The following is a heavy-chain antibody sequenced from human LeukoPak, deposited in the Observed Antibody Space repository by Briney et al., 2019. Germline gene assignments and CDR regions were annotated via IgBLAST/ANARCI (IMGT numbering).Heavy chain of an antibody. CDR1: GYTSTGYY. Sequence: ASVKVSCKASGYTSTGYYMHWVRQATGQGLEWMGWMNPNSGNTGYAQKFQGRVTMTRNTSISTAYMELSSLRSEDTAVYYCARYGADIVLMVYANYYGMDVWGQGTTVTVSS. V-gene: IGHV1-8*02. D-gene: IGHD2-8*01. CDR3: ARYGADIVLMVYANYYGMDV. CDR2: MNPNSGNT. J-gene: IGHJ6*02.